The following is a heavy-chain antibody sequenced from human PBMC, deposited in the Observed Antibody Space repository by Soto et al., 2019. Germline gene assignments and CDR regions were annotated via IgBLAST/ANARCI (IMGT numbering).Heavy chain of an antibody. V-gene: IGHV3-21*01. Sequence: GGSLRLSCAASGFTFSSYSMNWVRQAPGKGLEWVSSISSSSSYIYYADSVKGRFTISRDNAKNSLYLQMNSLRAEDTAVYYCATQLDYYYYGSGNDYWGQGTLVTVSS. J-gene: IGHJ4*02. CDR2: ISSSSSYI. CDR3: ATQLDYYYYGSGNDY. CDR1: GFTFSSYS. D-gene: IGHD3-10*01.